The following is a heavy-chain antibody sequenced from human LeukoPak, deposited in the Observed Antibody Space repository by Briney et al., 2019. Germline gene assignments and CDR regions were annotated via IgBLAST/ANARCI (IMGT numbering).Heavy chain of an antibody. D-gene: IGHD3-10*01. CDR1: GFTFSSYG. CDR3: ANSPLLLWFGEL. J-gene: IGHJ4*02. CDR2: ISYDGSNK. V-gene: IGHV3-30*18. Sequence: GGSLRLSCAASGFTFSSYGMHWVRQAPGKGLEWVAVISYDGSNKYYADSVKGRFTISRDNSKNTLYLQMNSLRAEDTAVYYCANSPLLLWFGELWGQGTLVTVSS.